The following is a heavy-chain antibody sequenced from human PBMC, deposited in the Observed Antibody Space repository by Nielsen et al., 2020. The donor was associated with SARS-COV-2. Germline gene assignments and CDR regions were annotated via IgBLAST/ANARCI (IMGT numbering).Heavy chain of an antibody. D-gene: IGHD3-9*01. Sequence: GESLKISCAASGFTFSSFGMYWVRQAPGKGLEWVAVIWYDGSNKYYADSVKGRFTISRDNSKNTLYLQMNSLRAEDTAVYYCARGYYDILYAFDIWAKGQWSPSLQ. J-gene: IGHJ3*02. V-gene: IGHV3-33*01. CDR3: ARGYYDILYAFDI. CDR1: GFTFSSFG. CDR2: IWYDGSNK.